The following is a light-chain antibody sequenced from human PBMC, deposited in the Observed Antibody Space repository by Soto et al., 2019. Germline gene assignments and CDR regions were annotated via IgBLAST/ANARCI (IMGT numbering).Light chain of an antibody. Sequence: SYELTQPPSVSVAPGKTARISCGGKNIGDKSVHWYQLKPGQAPLLIIYNDGDRPSGIPERFSGSNSGNTATLTVSWVEAGDEDDYYCQVWGSVADPYLLFGGGTKLTVL. J-gene: IGLJ2*01. CDR2: NDG. V-gene: IGLV3-21*04. CDR3: QVWGSVADPYLL. CDR1: NIGDKS.